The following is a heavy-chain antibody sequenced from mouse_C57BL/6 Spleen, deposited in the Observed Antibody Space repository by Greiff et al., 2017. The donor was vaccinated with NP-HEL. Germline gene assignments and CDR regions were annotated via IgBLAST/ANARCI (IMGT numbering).Heavy chain of an antibody. CDR2: IYPGDGDT. CDR3: ARENTTVVGDY. D-gene: IGHD1-1*01. J-gene: IGHJ2*01. CDR1: GYAFSSYW. Sequence: QVQLKESGAELVKPGASVKISCKASGYAFSSYWMNWVKQRPGKGLEWIGQIYPGDGDTNYNGKFKGKATLTADKSSSTAYMQLSSLTSEDSAVYFCARENTTVVGDYWGQGTTLTVSS. V-gene: IGHV1-80*01.